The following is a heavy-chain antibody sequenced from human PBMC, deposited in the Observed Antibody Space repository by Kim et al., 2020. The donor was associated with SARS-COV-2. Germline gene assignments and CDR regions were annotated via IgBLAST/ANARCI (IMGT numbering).Heavy chain of an antibody. CDR1: GFTFDDYA. CDR3: AKDTYYGSGRDGHYYYGMDV. J-gene: IGHJ6*02. V-gene: IGHV3-9*01. D-gene: IGHD3-10*01. Sequence: GGSLRLSCAASGFTFDDYAMHWVRQAPGKGLEWVSGISWNSGSIGYADSVKGRFTISRDNAKNSLYLQMNSLRAEDTALYYCAKDTYYGSGRDGHYYYGMDVWGQGTTVTVSS. CDR2: ISWNSGSI.